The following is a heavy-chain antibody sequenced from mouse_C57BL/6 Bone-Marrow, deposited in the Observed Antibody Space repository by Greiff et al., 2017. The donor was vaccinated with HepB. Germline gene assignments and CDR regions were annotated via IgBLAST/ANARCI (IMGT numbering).Heavy chain of an antibody. CDR1: GYAFSSYW. V-gene: IGHV1-80*01. CDR3: ARFYYPYYYAMDY. Sequence: VQLQQSGAELVKPGASVKISCKVSGYAFSSYWMNWVKQRPGKGLEWIGQIYPGDGDTNYNGKFKGKATLTADKSSSTAYMQLSSLTSEDSAVYFCARFYYPYYYAMDYWGQGTSVTVSS. D-gene: IGHD2-1*01. J-gene: IGHJ4*01. CDR2: IYPGDGDT.